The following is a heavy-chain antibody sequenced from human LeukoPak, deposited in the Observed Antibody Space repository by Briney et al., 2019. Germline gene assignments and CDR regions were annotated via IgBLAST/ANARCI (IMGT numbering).Heavy chain of an antibody. J-gene: IGHJ4*02. V-gene: IGHV1-18*04. CDR3: ARKAVAGTGKFDY. CDR2: ISAYNGNT. Sequence: ASVKVSCKASGYTLTDYFIIWVRQAPGQGLEWMGWISAYNGNTNYAQKLQGRVTMTTDTSTSTAYMELRSLRSDDTALYYCARKAVAGTGKFDYWGQGTLVTVSS. CDR1: GYTLTDYF. D-gene: IGHD6-19*01.